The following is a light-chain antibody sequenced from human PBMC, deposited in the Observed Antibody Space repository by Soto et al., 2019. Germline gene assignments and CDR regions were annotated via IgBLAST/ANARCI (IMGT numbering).Light chain of an antibody. Sequence: QSVLTQPPSVSGAPGQRVTISCTGSSSNIGSGYDVHWYQQLPGTAPKLLIYGNNNRPSGVPDRFSGSKSGTSASLAITGLQGEDEAEYYCSSFAGTNSFVFGTGTKLTVL. CDR3: SSFAGTNSFV. CDR1: SSNIGSGYD. CDR2: GNN. J-gene: IGLJ1*01. V-gene: IGLV1-40*01.